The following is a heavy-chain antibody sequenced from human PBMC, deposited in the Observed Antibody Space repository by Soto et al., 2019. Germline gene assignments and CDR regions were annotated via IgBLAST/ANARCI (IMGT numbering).Heavy chain of an antibody. V-gene: IGHV1-18*04. CDR3: ARDTYYTTGYPLDY. Sequence: ASVKVSCKASGYTFTSYGISWVRQAPGQGLEWMGWISTFHGNTNYAQKFQGSVTMTTDTSTSTAYMELRSLTSDDTAIYYCARDTYYTTGYPLDYWGQGTLFTVSS. CDR1: GYTFTSYG. J-gene: IGHJ4*02. CDR2: ISTFHGNT. D-gene: IGHD3-22*01.